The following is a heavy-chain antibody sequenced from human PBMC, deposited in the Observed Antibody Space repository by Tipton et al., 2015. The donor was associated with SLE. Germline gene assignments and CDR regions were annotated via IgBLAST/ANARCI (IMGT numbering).Heavy chain of an antibody. CDR2: SYYSGST. Sequence: TLSLTCTVSGGSISGYYWTWIRQPPGKGLEWIGYSYYSGSTNYNPSLKSRVNISVDKSKNQFSLKLRSVTAADTAVFYCARQPIGNTGTYWDYYYLYYMDLWGKGTTVTVSS. CDR1: GGSISGYY. CDR3: ARQPIGNTGTYWDYYYLYYMDL. V-gene: IGHV4-59*01. D-gene: IGHD1-26*01. J-gene: IGHJ6*03.